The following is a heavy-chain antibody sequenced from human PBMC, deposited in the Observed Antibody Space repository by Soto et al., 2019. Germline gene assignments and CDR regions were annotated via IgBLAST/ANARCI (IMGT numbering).Heavy chain of an antibody. CDR1: GFTVSSNY. J-gene: IGHJ4*02. CDR3: ARSFCSGGNCYPYYFDY. CDR2: IYNGGST. D-gene: IGHD2-15*01. Sequence: PVGSLRLSCAASGFTVSSNYMSRVRQAPGKGLEWVSVIYNGGSTYYADSVKGRFTISRDNSKNTLYLQVNSLRAEDTAVYYCARSFCSGGNCYPYYFDYWGQGALVTVSS. V-gene: IGHV3-53*01.